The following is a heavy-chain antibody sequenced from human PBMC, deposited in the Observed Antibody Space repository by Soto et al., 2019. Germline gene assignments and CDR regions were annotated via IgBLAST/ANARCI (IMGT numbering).Heavy chain of an antibody. J-gene: IGHJ5*02. CDR3: ARDFERSAIGP. D-gene: IGHD3-9*01. CDR1: GGSIISADAY. V-gene: IGHV4-31*11. Sequence: SETLSLTCAVSGGSIISADAYWFWIRKHTGKGLEWIGYLAYSGDTYYNPSLRSRVTSSADTSENKFSLTLKAVTAADTAVYFCARDFERSAIGPWGQGTSVTVSS. CDR2: LAYSGDT.